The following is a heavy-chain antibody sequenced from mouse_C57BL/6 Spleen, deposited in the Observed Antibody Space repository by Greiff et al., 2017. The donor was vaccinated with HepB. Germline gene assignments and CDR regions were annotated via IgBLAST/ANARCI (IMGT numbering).Heavy chain of an antibody. CDR3: ARQIPITTVVATDAY. V-gene: IGHV1-81*01. Sequence: QVQLQQSGAELARPGASVKLSCKASGYTFTSYGISWVKQRTGQGLEWIGEIYPRSGNTYYNEKFKGKATLTADKSSSTAYMELRSLTSEDSAVYFCARQIPITTVVATDAYWGQGTLVTVSA. J-gene: IGHJ3*01. CDR1: GYTFTSYG. CDR2: IYPRSGNT. D-gene: IGHD1-1*01.